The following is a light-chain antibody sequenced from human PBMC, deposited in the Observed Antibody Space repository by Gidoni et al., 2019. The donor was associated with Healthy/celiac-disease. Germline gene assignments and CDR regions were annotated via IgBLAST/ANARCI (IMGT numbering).Light chain of an antibody. V-gene: IGKV1-9*01. CDR2: AAS. CDR1: QGISSY. CDR3: QQLNSYFIFT. Sequence: DIQLTQSPSFLSASVGDRVTITCRASQGISSYLAWYQQKPGKAPKLLIYAASTLQSGVPSRFSGSGSGTEFTLTISSLQPEDCATYYCQQLNSYFIFTFGPGTKVDIK. J-gene: IGKJ3*01.